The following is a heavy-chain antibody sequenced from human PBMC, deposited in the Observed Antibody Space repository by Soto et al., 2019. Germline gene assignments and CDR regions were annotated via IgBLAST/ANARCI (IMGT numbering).Heavy chain of an antibody. CDR3: ERDEGGYVISTGYYKAHNVDC. J-gene: IGHJ4*01. D-gene: IGHD3-9*01. CDR1: GYTFTHFY. V-gene: IGHV1-18*01. Sequence: ASVKVSCKASGYTFTHFYITWVLQAPGQGLEWMGAISPHNFNTNYAQKFRGRVTLTTEKSTNTAYMDLRSLTSDDTAAYYCERDEGGYVISTGYYKAHNVDCWG. CDR2: ISPHNFNT.